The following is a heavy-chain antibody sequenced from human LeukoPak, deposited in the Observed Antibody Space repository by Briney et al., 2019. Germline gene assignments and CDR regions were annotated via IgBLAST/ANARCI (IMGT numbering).Heavy chain of an antibody. V-gene: IGHV1-8*01. Sequence: ASVKVSCKASGYTFTSYDINWVRQATGQGLEWMGWMNPNSGNTGYAQKFQGRVTMTRNTSISTAYMELSSLRSEDTAVYYCARGPNGAATYYFDYWGQGTLVTVSS. CDR1: GYTFTSYD. J-gene: IGHJ4*02. CDR2: MNPNSGNT. D-gene: IGHD2-15*01. CDR3: ARGPNGAATYYFDY.